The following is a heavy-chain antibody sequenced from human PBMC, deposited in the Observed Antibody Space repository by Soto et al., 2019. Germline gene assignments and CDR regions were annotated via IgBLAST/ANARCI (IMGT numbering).Heavy chain of an antibody. V-gene: IGHV3-33*01. D-gene: IGHD2-2*01. CDR1: GFTFSSYG. Sequence: QVQLVESGGGVVQPGRSLRLSCAASGFTFSSYGMHWVRQAPGKGLEWVAVIWYDGSNKYYADSVKGRFTISRDNSKNTLYLQMNSLRAEDTAVYYCARDRSLIGAPATPQTNCSSTSCFDYYYYYGMDVWGQGTMVTVSS. CDR2: IWYDGSNK. J-gene: IGHJ6*02. CDR3: ARDRSLIGAPATPQTNCSSTSCFDYYYYYGMDV.